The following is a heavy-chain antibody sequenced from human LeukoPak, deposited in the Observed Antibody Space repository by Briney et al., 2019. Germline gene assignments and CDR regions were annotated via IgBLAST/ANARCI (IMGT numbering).Heavy chain of an antibody. J-gene: IGHJ4*02. CDR3: ARDLARSADY. V-gene: IGHV3-30-3*01. CDR2: ISYDGSNK. CDR1: GFTFSSYA. Sequence: PGRSLRLSCAASGFTFSSYAMHWVRQAPGKGLEWVAVISYDGSNKYYADSVKGRFTISRDNSKNTLYLQMNSLRAEDTAVYYCARDLARSADYWGQGTLVTVSS.